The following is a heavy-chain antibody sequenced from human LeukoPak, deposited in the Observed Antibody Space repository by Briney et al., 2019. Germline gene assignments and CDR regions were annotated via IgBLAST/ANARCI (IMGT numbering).Heavy chain of an antibody. CDR2: IGGSGGST. D-gene: IGHD6-6*01. CDR3: AKDRVEHSSSPYYFDY. Sequence: GGSLRLSCAASGFTFSNYALSWVRQAPGKGLEWVSVIGGSGGSTYYADSVKGRFTISRDNSKNTLYLQMNSLRAEDTAVYYCAKDRVEHSSSPYYFDYWGQGTLVTVSS. J-gene: IGHJ4*02. CDR1: GFTFSNYA. V-gene: IGHV3-23*01.